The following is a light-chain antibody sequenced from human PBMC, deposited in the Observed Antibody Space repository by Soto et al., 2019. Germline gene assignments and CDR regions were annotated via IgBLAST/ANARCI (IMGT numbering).Light chain of an antibody. Sequence: EIVWTQSAGTLSLYPGSRATLSCRASQSVSSSYLAWYQQKPGQAPRLLIYGASSRATGIPDRFSGSGSGTDFTLTISRLEPEDFAVYYCQQYGSSRWTFGQGTKVDIK. CDR3: QQYGSSRWT. V-gene: IGKV3-20*01. CDR1: QSVSSSY. CDR2: GAS. J-gene: IGKJ1*01.